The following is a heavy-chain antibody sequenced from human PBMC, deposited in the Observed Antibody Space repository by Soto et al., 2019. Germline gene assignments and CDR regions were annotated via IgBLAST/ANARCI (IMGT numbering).Heavy chain of an antibody. V-gene: IGHV3-21*01. CDR2: ISSSSSYI. J-gene: IGHJ4*02. CDR1: GFTFSSYS. D-gene: IGHD6-13*01. CDR3: ARDRVYSSSSTPFDY. Sequence: GGSLRLSCAASGFTFSSYSMNWVRQAPGKGLEWVSSISSSSSYIYYADSVKGRFTISRDNAKNSPYLQMNSLRAEDTAVYYCARDRVYSSSSTPFDYWGQGTLVTVSS.